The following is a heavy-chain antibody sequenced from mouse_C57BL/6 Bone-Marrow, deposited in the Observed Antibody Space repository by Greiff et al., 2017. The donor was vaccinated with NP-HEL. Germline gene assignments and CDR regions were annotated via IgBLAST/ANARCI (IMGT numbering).Heavy chain of an antibody. CDR2: IDPNSGGT. V-gene: IGHV1-72*01. J-gene: IGHJ2*01. CDR1: GYTFTSYF. D-gene: IGHD1-1*01. Sequence: QVQLQQPGAELVKPGASVKLSCTASGYTFTSYFMHWVKQRPGRGLEWIGRIDPNSGGTKYNEKFKSKATLTVDKPSSTAYLQLNSLTSEDAAVYYCASYYYGSSSFDYWGQGTTLTVSS. CDR3: ASYYYGSSSFDY.